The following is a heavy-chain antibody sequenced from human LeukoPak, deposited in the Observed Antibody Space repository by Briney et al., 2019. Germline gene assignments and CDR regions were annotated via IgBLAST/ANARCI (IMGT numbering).Heavy chain of an antibody. CDR2: INANGINI. D-gene: IGHD6-19*01. CDR3: AKPISGGLAVSADWFDP. Sequence: PGGSLRLSCAASGFAFNFYAMSWVRQAQGKGVQWVSTINANGINIYYADSGRGRFTISRDNSKDTLYQHLNSLRAEDKAIYFCAKPISGGLAVSADWFDPWGQGTLVIVSS. CDR1: GFAFNFYA. J-gene: IGHJ5*02. V-gene: IGHV3-23*01.